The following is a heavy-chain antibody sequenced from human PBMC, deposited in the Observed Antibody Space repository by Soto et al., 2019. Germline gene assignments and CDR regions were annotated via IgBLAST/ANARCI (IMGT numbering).Heavy chain of an antibody. Sequence: QVQLVQSGAEVKKPGSSVKVSCKASGGTFSSYTISWVRQAPGQGLEWMGRIIPILGIANYAQKFQGRVTITADKSTSTAYMELSSLRCEDTAVYYCAREGGGSYYNVRNNWFDPWGQGTLVTVSS. V-gene: IGHV1-69*08. CDR1: GGTFSSYT. CDR2: IIPILGIA. J-gene: IGHJ5*02. D-gene: IGHD3-10*01. CDR3: AREGGGSYYNVRNNWFDP.